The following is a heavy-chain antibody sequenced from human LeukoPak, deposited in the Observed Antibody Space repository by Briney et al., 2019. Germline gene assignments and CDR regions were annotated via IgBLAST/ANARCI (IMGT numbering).Heavy chain of an antibody. J-gene: IGHJ6*03. Sequence: PGGSLRLSCAASGFTFSSYSMNWVRQAPGKGLEWVSYISSSSSTIYYADSVKGRFTISRDNAKNSLYLQMNSLRAEDTAVYYCARGDGSYDFWSGYPFGYFGYYMDVWGKGTTVTVSS. CDR1: GFTFSSYS. V-gene: IGHV3-48*04. D-gene: IGHD3-3*01. CDR2: ISSSSSTI. CDR3: ARGDGSYDFWSGYPFGYFGYYMDV.